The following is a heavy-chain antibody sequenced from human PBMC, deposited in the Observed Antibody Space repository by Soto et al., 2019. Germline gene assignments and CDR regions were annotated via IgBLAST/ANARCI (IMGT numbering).Heavy chain of an antibody. CDR3: ARSVAVPGAHIDY. J-gene: IGHJ4*02. CDR1: GGSISGSY. Sequence: PSGTLALTCIVSGGSISGSYWSWIRQSPGKGLEWLGYVYYTVSTNYSPSLRSRVSISVDTSKNEFSLRLSSVTAADTAVYFCARSVAVPGAHIDYWGQGTQVTVSS. D-gene: IGHD6-19*01. CDR2: VYYTVST. V-gene: IGHV4-59*01.